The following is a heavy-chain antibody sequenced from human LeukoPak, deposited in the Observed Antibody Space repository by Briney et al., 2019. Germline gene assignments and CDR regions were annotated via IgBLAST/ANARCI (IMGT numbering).Heavy chain of an antibody. J-gene: IGHJ5*02. V-gene: IGHV1-18*01. Sequence: ASVKVSCKASGYTFTSYGISWVRQAPGQGLEGMGWISAYNGNTNYAQKFQGRVTMTEDTSTDTAYMELSSLRSEDTAVYYCATAWHYDILTDNWFDPWGQGTLVTVSS. D-gene: IGHD3-9*01. CDR2: ISAYNGNT. CDR3: ATAWHYDILTDNWFDP. CDR1: GYTFTSYG.